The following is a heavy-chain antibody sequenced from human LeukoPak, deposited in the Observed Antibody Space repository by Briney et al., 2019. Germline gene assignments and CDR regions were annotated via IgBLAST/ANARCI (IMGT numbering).Heavy chain of an antibody. CDR3: ARDRVIGHYYYGMDV. J-gene: IGHJ6*02. CDR2: INPNNGDR. V-gene: IGHV1-2*02. CDR1: GYTFSGYY. D-gene: IGHD3-22*01. Sequence: ASVRVSCEASGYTFSGYYIHWVRQAPGQGLEWMGWINPNNGDRNYAQKFQGRVTMTSDTSISTAYMELSRLISDDTAVYYCARDRVIGHYYYGMDVWGQGTTVTVSS.